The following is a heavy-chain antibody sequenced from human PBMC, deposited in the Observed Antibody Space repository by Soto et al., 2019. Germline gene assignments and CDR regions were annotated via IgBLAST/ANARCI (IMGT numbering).Heavy chain of an antibody. CDR3: ATFYTGAY. V-gene: IGHV3-21*06. Sequence: EVQLVESGGGLVKPGGSLRLSCAASGFIFSRYSMNWVRQAPGKGLEWVSSISSSSSNIQYADSVKGRFTSSRDNAKNSVYLQMDSLRSEDTAVYYCATFYTGAYWGQGTLVTVSS. J-gene: IGHJ4*02. D-gene: IGHD3-16*01. CDR2: ISSSSSNI. CDR1: GFIFSRYS.